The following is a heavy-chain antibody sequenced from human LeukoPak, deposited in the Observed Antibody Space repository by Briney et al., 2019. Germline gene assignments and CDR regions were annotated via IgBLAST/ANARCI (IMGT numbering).Heavy chain of an antibody. CDR1: GFTFDDYA. J-gene: IGHJ4*02. CDR2: ISWNSGSI. CDR3: AKEAVAGPIDY. V-gene: IGHV3-9*01. Sequence: GRSPRLSCAASGFTFDDYAMHWVRQAPGKGLEWVSGISWNSGSIGYADSVKGRFTISRDNAKNSLYLQMNSLRAEDTALYYCAKEAVAGPIDYWGQGTLVTVSS. D-gene: IGHD6-19*01.